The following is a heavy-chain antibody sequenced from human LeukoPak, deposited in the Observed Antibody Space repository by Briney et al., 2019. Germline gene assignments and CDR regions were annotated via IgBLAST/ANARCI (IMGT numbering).Heavy chain of an antibody. D-gene: IGHD1-26*01. CDR1: GYTFTGYY. Sequence: GASVKVSCKASGYTFTGYYMHWVRQAPGQGLEWMRWINPNSGGTNYAQKFQGRVTMTRDTSISTAYMELSRLRAEDTAVYYCARDPYSGSYGNEYYYYMDVWGKGTTVTISS. CDR3: ARDPYSGSYGNEYYYYMDV. CDR2: INPNSGGT. J-gene: IGHJ6*03. V-gene: IGHV1-2*02.